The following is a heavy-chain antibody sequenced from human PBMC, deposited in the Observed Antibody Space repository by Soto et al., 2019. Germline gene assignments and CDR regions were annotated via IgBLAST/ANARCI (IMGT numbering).Heavy chain of an antibody. D-gene: IGHD1-26*01. CDR2: ISYDGSNK. CDR3: AKDNEGMATIVEAFDI. J-gene: IGHJ3*02. Sequence: LRLSCAASGFTFSSYGMHWVRQAPGKGLEWVAVISYDGSNKYYADSVKGRSTISRDNSKNTLYLQMNSLRAEDTAVYYRAKDNEGMATIVEAFDIWGQGTMVTVSS. V-gene: IGHV3-30*18. CDR1: GFTFSSYG.